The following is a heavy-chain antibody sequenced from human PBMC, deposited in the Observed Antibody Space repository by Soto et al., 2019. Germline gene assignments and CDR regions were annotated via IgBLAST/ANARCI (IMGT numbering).Heavy chain of an antibody. CDR3: ARDLNYGLCDY. CDR2: INAYNGNT. J-gene: IGHJ4*02. V-gene: IGHV1-18*01. CDR1: GYTFTSYG. Sequence: QVQLVQSGAEVKKPGASVKVSCKASGYTFTSYGISWVRQAPGQGLEWMGWINAYNGNTNYAKKFQGRVAMTPDTSTSTAYMELRSLRSDDTAVYYCARDLNYGLCDYWGQGTLVTVSS. D-gene: IGHD3-10*01.